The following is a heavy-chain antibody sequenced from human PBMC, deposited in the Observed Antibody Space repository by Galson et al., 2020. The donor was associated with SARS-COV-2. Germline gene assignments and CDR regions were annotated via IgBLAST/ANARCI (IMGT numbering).Heavy chain of an antibody. CDR1: GVSVSRYY. Sequence: SETLSLTCTVSGVSVSRYYWSWIRQTPGQGLQWLGFIHYSGDINYNPSLKSRVTMLVDTSTNQLSLKLTSVTAADTAVYYCVKEIRGGSGLAFDYWGQGTLATVSS. D-gene: IGHD6-19*01. J-gene: IGHJ4*02. CDR2: IHYSGDI. CDR3: VKEIRGGSGLAFDY. V-gene: IGHV4-59*02.